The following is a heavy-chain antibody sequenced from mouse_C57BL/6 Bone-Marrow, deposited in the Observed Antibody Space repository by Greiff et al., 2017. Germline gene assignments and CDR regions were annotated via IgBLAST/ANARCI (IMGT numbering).Heavy chain of an antibody. V-gene: IGHV14-4*01. D-gene: IGHD1-1*01. Sequence: VHVKQSGAELVRPGASVKLSCTASGFNIKDDYMHWVKQRPEQGLEWIGWIDPENGDTEYASKFQGKATITADTSSNTAYLQLSSLTSEDTAVYYCTTSGSSPCFDVWGTGTTVTVSS. CDR3: TTSGSSPCFDV. CDR2: IDPENGDT. J-gene: IGHJ1*03. CDR1: GFNIKDDY.